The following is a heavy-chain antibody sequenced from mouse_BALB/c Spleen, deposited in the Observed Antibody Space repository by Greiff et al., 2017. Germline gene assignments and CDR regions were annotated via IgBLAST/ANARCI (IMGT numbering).Heavy chain of an antibody. Sequence: EVQGVESGAELVKPGASVKLSCTASGFNIKDTYMHWVKQRPEQGLEWIGRIDPANGNTKYDPKFQGKATITADTSSNTAYLQLSSLTSEDTAVYYCARLYGAYWGQGTLVTVSA. J-gene: IGHJ3*01. CDR1: GFNIKDTY. D-gene: IGHD1-1*01. CDR2: IDPANGNT. CDR3: ARLYGAY. V-gene: IGHV14-3*02.